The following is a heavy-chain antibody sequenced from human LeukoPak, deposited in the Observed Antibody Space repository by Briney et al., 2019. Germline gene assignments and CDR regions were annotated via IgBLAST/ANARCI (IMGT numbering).Heavy chain of an antibody. V-gene: IGHV1-2*06. D-gene: IGHD7-27*01. Sequence: ASVKVSCKASGYTFTGYYMHWVRQAPGQGLEWKGRINPNSGGTNYAQKFQGRVTMTRDTSISTAYMELSRLRSDDTAVYYCARDTKDGESDYWGQGTLVTVSS. J-gene: IGHJ4*02. CDR2: INPNSGGT. CDR3: ARDTKDGESDY. CDR1: GYTFTGYY.